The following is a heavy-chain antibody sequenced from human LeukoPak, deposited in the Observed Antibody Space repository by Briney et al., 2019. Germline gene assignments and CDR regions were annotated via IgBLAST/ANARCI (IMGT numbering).Heavy chain of an antibody. CDR3: AREGSAFDI. V-gene: IGHV4-4*07. CDR2: IFASGTT. J-gene: IGHJ3*02. CDR1: GGSISTYS. Sequence: SKTLSLTCTVSGGSISTYSWNWIRQPAGKGLEWIGRIFASGTTKYNPSLKSRVTMSVETSKNQFSLKLSSVTAADTAVYYCAREGSAFDIWGQGTMVTVSS.